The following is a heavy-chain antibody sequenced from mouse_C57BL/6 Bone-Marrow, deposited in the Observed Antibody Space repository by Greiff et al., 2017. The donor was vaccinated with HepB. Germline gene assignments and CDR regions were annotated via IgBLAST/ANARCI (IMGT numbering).Heavy chain of an antibody. Sequence: QVQLQQPGAELVKPGASVKMSCKASGYTFTSYWITWVKQRPGQGLEWIGDIYPGSGSTNYNEKFKSKATLTVDTSSSTAYMQLSSLTSEDSAVYYCARLDYYGQYYYAMDYWGQGTSVTVSS. CDR1: GYTFTSYW. CDR2: IYPGSGST. J-gene: IGHJ4*01. CDR3: ARLDYYGQYYYAMDY. D-gene: IGHD1-1*01. V-gene: IGHV1-55*01.